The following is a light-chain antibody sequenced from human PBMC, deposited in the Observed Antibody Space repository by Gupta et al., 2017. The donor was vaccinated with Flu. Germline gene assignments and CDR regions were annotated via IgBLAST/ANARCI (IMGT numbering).Light chain of an antibody. CDR2: EVS. J-gene: IGLJ3*02. V-gene: IGLV2-8*01. Sequence: QSALTQPPPASWSSGQSVTIACTGTSSDVGAYNYVSWYQQHPGKAPKVMIHEVSKRPSGVPDRVSGSKSGNTASLTVSGLQADDEADYYCSSDAGGNIWLFGGGTKLTVL. CDR3: SSDAGGNIWL. CDR1: SSDVGAYNY.